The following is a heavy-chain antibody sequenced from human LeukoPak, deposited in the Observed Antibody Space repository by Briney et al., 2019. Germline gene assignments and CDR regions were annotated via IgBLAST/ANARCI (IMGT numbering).Heavy chain of an antibody. CDR1: GFTVSSNY. D-gene: IGHD2-8*01. J-gene: IGHJ3*02. Sequence: PGGSLRLSCAASGFTVSSNYMSWDRQAPGKGLEWVSVIYSGGSTYYADSVKGRFTISRDNSKNTLYLQMNSLRAEDTAVYYCARDPGLMDVRGAFDIWGQGTMVTVSS. CDR3: ARDPGLMDVRGAFDI. V-gene: IGHV3-53*01. CDR2: IYSGGST.